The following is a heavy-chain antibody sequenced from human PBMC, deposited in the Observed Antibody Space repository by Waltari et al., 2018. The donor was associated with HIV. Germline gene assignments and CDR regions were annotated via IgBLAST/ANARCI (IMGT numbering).Heavy chain of an antibody. J-gene: IGHJ4*02. V-gene: IGHV4-59*01. D-gene: IGHD3-10*01. CDR3: ARGRRWLQFHGHYYFDY. CDR1: SDAIKHDY. CDR2: ISYSGST. Sequence: QVQLQESGPGLVKPSEPLSLTCNVSSDAIKHDYWNWIRQPPGKELEWIGYISYSGSTKYGPSLKSRVTMSLVSSKNQFSLKLRSVTAADTAVYFCARGRRWLQFHGHYYFDYWGQGTLVTVSS.